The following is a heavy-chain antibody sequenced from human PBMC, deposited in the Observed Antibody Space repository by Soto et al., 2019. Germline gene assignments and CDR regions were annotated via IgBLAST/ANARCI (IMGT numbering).Heavy chain of an antibody. Sequence: GGSLRLSCAASGFTFEDYGMSWVRQLPGKWLQWVAGINWNGRTRDYVDSVRGRFTISRDDANSHVYLDMNDVRPEDTAVYYCTRALKVGTWTHFDYWGQGTLVTVSS. CDR3: TRALKVGTWTHFDY. J-gene: IGHJ4*02. CDR1: GFTFEDYG. V-gene: IGHV3-20*04. CDR2: INWNGRTR. D-gene: IGHD1-26*01.